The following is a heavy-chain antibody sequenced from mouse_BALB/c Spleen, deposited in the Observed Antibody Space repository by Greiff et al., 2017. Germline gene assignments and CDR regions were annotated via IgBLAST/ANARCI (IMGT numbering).Heavy chain of an antibody. Sequence: EVHLVESGGDLVKPGGSLKLSCAASGFTFSSYGMSWVRQTPDKRLEWVATISSGGSYTYYPDSVKGRFTISRDNAKNTLYLQMSSLKSEDTAMYYCARRRDGYDFYAMDYWGQGTSVTVSS. V-gene: IGHV5-6*01. CDR1: GFTFSSYG. CDR2: ISSGGSYT. CDR3: ARRRDGYDFYAMDY. J-gene: IGHJ4*01. D-gene: IGHD2-2*01.